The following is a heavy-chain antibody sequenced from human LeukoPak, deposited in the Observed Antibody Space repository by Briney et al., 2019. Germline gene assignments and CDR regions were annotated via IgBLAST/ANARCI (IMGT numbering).Heavy chain of an antibody. Sequence: SCKASGGTFSSYALHWVRQAPGKGLEWVSVISYDGSNKYYADSVKGRFTISRDNSKNTLYLQMNSLRAEDTAVYYCARDPSDPPFDYWGQGTLVTVSS. V-gene: IGHV3-30-3*01. CDR2: ISYDGSNK. J-gene: IGHJ4*02. CDR1: GGTFSSYA. CDR3: ARDPSDPPFDY.